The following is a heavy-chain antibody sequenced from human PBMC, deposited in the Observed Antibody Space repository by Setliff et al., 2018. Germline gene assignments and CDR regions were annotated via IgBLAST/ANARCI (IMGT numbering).Heavy chain of an antibody. D-gene: IGHD3-22*01. Sequence: SETLSLTCAVSGGSISSSYYYWGWIRQPPGKGLEWIGSIYYSGSTYYNPSLKSRVTISVDTSRNQFSLKLSSVTVADTAVYYCARQEDDSSGYYSTDWGQGTLVTVSS. CDR2: IYYSGST. CDR1: GGSISSSYYY. J-gene: IGHJ4*02. CDR3: ARQEDDSSGYYSTD. V-gene: IGHV4-39*01.